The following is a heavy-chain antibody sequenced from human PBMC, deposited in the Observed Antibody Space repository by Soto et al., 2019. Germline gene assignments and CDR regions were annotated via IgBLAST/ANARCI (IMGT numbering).Heavy chain of an antibody. CDR3: AKDWQDFLTPYYMDV. J-gene: IGHJ6*03. V-gene: IGHV3-30*18. CDR1: GFTFSSYG. D-gene: IGHD3-9*01. CDR2: ISYDGSNT. Sequence: QVQLVESGGGVVQPGRSLRLSCAASGFTFSSYGMHWVRQAPGKGLEWVAVISYDGSNTYYADSVKGRFTISRDTSKNTLYLQMNSLRAEDTAVYYCAKDWQDFLTPYYMDVWGKGTTVTVSS.